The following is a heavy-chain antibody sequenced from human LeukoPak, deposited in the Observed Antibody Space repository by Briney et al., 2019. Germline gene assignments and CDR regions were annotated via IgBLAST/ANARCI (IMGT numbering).Heavy chain of an antibody. CDR3: TTDAGFDNRWYNW. D-gene: IGHD1-20*01. Sequence: GGSLRLSCAASGFTFSNAYMSWVRQAPGKGLEWVGRIKSKIDGGTTDYAAPVKGRFTISRDDSRNTLYVQMNSLKTEDTAVYYCTTDAGFDNRWYNWWGRGTLVTVSS. CDR1: GFTFSNAY. V-gene: IGHV3-15*01. J-gene: IGHJ4*02. CDR2: IKSKIDGGTT.